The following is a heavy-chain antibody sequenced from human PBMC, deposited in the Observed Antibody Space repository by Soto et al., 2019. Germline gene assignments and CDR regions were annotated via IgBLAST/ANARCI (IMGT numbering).Heavy chain of an antibody. CDR2: IKQDGSEK. D-gene: IGHD3-3*01. J-gene: IGHJ4*02. Sequence: EVQLVESGGGLVQPGGSLRLSCAASGFTFSSYWMSWVRQAPGKGLEWVANIKQDGSEKYYVDSVKGRFTISRDNAKNSLYLQMNSLRAEDTAVYYCARVVGDFWSGYYAYFDYWGQGTLVTVSS. V-gene: IGHV3-7*01. CDR1: GFTFSSYW. CDR3: ARVVGDFWSGYYAYFDY.